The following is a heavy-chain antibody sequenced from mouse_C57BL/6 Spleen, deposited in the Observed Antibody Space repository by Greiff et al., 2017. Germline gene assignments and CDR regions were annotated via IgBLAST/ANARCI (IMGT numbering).Heavy chain of an antibody. V-gene: IGHV1-78*01. J-gene: IGHJ3*01. Sequence: VQLQQSDAELVKPGASVKISCKASGYTFTDYTIHWMKQRPEQGLEWIGYIYPRDGSTKYNEKFKGKATLTANKSSSTAYMQLNSLTSEDSAVXFGSRSLYYYYDGFAYWGQGTLVTVSA. CDR3: SRSLYYYYDGFAY. CDR2: IYPRDGST. CDR1: GYTFTDYT. D-gene: IGHD2-4*01.